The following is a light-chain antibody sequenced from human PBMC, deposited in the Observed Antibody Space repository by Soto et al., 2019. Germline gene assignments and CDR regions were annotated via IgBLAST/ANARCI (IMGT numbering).Light chain of an antibody. J-gene: IGKJ4*01. Sequence: EKVMTQFPATLSVSPGERVTLSCRASHTVGSDLAWYQQKAGQAPRLLIYGASTRATDIPARFSGSGSGTEFTLTIRSLQSEDFAVYYCHQYNSWPLTFGGGTKVDI. CDR3: HQYNSWPLT. V-gene: IGKV3-15*01. CDR1: HTVGSD. CDR2: GAS.